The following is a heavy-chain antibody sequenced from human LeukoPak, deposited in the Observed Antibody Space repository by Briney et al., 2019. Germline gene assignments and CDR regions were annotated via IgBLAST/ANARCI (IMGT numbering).Heavy chain of an antibody. CDR3: ARMDYSDQFFQH. CDR2: ISKNGDST. J-gene: IGHJ1*01. Sequence: PGGSLRLSCAASGFTFSSYAMHWIRQAPGKGLEYVSAISKNGDSTFHAISVKGRFTISRGNSKNTLYLQMGSLRPEDMAVYYCARMDYSDQFFQHWGQGSLVTVSS. V-gene: IGHV3-64*01. CDR1: GFTFSSYA. D-gene: IGHD4-17*01.